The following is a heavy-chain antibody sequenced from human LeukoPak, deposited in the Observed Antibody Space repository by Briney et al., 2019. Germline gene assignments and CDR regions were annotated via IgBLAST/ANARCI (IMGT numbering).Heavy chain of an antibody. CDR3: AKRGIAAAASFDY. Sequence: GGSLRLSCAASGFTFSSYVMSWVRQAPGKGLEWVSTISGNGDYTYYADSVKGRFTISRDNSKNTLYLQMNSLRADDTAVYYCAKRGIAAAASFDYWGQGTLVSVSS. D-gene: IGHD6-13*01. CDR1: GFTFSSYV. V-gene: IGHV3-23*01. CDR2: ISGNGDYT. J-gene: IGHJ4*02.